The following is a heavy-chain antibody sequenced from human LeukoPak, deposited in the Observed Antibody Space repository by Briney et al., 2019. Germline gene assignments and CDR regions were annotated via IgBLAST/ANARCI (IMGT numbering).Heavy chain of an antibody. CDR1: GYTFTGYY. CDR3: AREPVVPAARGFFDY. V-gene: IGHV1-2*02. Sequence: ASVKVSCKASGYTFTGYYMHWVRQAPGQGLEWMGWINPNSGGTNYAQKFQGRVTITADKSTSTAYMELSSLRSEDTAVYYCAREPVVPAARGFFDYWGQGTLVTVSS. CDR2: INPNSGGT. J-gene: IGHJ4*02. D-gene: IGHD2-2*01.